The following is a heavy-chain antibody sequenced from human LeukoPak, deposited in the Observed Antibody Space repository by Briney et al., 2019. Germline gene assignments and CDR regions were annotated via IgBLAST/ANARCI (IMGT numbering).Heavy chain of an antibody. CDR3: ARGTTVSTPDFDY. Sequence: SETLSLTCAVSGGSISSGGYSWSWIRQPPGKGLEWIGCFYYTGNTYYNPSLKIRATISLNTSKTHFPLKLTSVTAADTAVYYCARGTTVSTPDFDYWGQGTLVTVSS. CDR2: FYYTGNT. V-gene: IGHV4-30-4*07. CDR1: GGSISSGGYS. D-gene: IGHD4-11*01. J-gene: IGHJ4*02.